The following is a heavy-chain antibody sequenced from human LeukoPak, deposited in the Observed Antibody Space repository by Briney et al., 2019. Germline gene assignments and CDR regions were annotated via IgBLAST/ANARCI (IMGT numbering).Heavy chain of an antibody. CDR2: IIPIFGTA. V-gene: IGHV1-69*06. Sequence: WASVKVSCKASGGTFSSYAISWVRQAPGQGLEWMGVIIPIFGTANYAQKFQGRVTITADKSTSTAYMELSSLRSEDTAVYYCASATWIQLWHQEKNYYYMDVWGKGTTVTVSS. D-gene: IGHD5-18*01. CDR3: ASATWIQLWHQEKNYYYMDV. J-gene: IGHJ6*03. CDR1: GGTFSSYA.